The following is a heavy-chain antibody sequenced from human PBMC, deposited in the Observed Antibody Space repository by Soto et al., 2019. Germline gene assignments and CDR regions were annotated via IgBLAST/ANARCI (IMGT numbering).Heavy chain of an antibody. D-gene: IGHD5-18*01. CDR1: GGSISTYY. Sequence: PSETLSLTCTVSGGSISTYYWSWIRQSPGKGLEWIAYIHYSGSTSYNPSLKSRVTISLDTSRIQFSLELRSVTAADSAVYYCARLPGNSYGLFDYWGQGTLVTVS. V-gene: IGHV4-59*01. CDR2: IHYSGST. J-gene: IGHJ4*02. CDR3: ARLPGNSYGLFDY.